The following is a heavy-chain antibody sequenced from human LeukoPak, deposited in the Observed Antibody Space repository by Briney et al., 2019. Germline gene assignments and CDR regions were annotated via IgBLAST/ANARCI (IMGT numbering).Heavy chain of an antibody. D-gene: IGHD3-16*02. CDR3: ARGIAEDYYFDY. J-gene: IGHJ4*02. CDR2: ISSSGSTI. CDR1: GFTFSSYE. Sequence: PGGSLRLSCAASGFTFSSYEMNWVRQAPGKGLEWVSYISSSGSTIYYADSVKGRFTISRDNAKNSLYLQMNSLRAEDTAAYYCARGIAEDYYFDYWGQGTLVTVSS. V-gene: IGHV3-48*03.